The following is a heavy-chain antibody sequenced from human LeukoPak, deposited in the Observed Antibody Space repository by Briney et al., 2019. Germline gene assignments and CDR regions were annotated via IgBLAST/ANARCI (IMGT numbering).Heavy chain of an antibody. D-gene: IGHD6-19*01. Sequence: GGSLRLSCAASGFRFDDYGMSWVRQAPGKGLEWVSGINWNGGSTGYADSVKGRFTISRDNAKNSLYLRMNSLRAEDTALYYCARGGRTGWYSFDYWGQGTLVTVSS. V-gene: IGHV3-20*04. CDR3: ARGGRTGWYSFDY. CDR1: GFRFDDYG. CDR2: INWNGGST. J-gene: IGHJ4*02.